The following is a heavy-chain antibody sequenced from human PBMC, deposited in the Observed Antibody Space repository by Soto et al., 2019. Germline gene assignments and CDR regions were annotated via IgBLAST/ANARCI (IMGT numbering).Heavy chain of an antibody. J-gene: IGHJ6*02. CDR3: ARIQREDTAMVNYYYGMDV. CDR2: INPNGGGT. D-gene: IGHD5-18*01. CDR1: GYTFTGYY. V-gene: IGHV1-2*02. Sequence: ASVKVSCKASGYTFTGYYMHWVRQAPGQGLEWMGWINPNGGGTNYAQKLQGRVTMTTDTSTSTAYMELRSLRSDDTAVYYCARIQREDTAMVNYYYGMDVWGQGTTVTVSS.